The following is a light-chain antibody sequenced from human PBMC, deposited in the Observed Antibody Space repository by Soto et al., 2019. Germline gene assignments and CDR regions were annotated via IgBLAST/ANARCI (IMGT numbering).Light chain of an antibody. CDR1: QRISSSY. CDR3: QQYDRAPRT. Sequence: EIVLTQSPGTLSLSPGERATLSCRASQRISSSYLAWYQQRPGEAPRLLIYGASSRATGIPDRFSGSGSGTEFTLTISRLEAEDFAVYYCQQYDRAPRTFGQGTKVEIK. CDR2: GAS. J-gene: IGKJ1*01. V-gene: IGKV3-20*01.